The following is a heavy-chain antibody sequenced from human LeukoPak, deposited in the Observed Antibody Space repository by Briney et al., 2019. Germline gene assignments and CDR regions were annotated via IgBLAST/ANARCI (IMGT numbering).Heavy chain of an antibody. CDR3: AREPTIGGYYYYYGMDV. CDR2: IIPIFGTA. D-gene: IGHD3-16*01. V-gene: IGHV1-69*13. CDR1: GGTFSIYA. Sequence: EASVTVSFTASGGTFSIYAISWVRHAPGQGLEWMGGIIPIFGTANYAQKFQGRVTITADESTSTAYMELSSLRSEDTAVYYCAREPTIGGYYYYYGMDVWGQGTTVTVSS. J-gene: IGHJ6*02.